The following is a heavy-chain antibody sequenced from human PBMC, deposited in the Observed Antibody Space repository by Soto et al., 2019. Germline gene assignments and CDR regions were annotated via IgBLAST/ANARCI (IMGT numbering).Heavy chain of an antibody. Sequence: SVKVSCKVSGCPFSSYAISWVRQAPGQGLERMGGIIPIFGTANYAQKFQGRVTITADKSTSTAYMELSSLRSEDTAVYYCAIYDSVGGSYRHGAEYFQHWGQGTLVTVS. CDR2: IIPIFGTA. CDR1: GCPFSSYA. D-gene: IGHD3-16*02. J-gene: IGHJ1*01. V-gene: IGHV1-69*06. CDR3: AIYDSVGGSYRHGAEYFQH.